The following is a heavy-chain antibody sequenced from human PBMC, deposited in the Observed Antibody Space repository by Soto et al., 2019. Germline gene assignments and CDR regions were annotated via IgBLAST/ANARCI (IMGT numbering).Heavy chain of an antibody. CDR1: GFTFDDYA. CDR2: ISGEGGST. D-gene: IGHD3-10*01. Sequence: GGSLRLSCAASGFTFDDYAMHWVRQAPGKGLEWVSLISGEGGSTYYADSVKGRFTISRDNSKNSLYLQMNSLRTEDTALYYCAKASPITMVRGVISLGPIGYWCQGTLVTVSS. J-gene: IGHJ4*02. CDR3: AKASPITMVRGVISLGPIGY. V-gene: IGHV3-43*02.